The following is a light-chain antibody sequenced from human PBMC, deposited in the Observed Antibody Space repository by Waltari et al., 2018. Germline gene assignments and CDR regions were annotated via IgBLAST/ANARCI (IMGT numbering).Light chain of an antibody. CDR1: QSVRSRY. CDR2: GAS. V-gene: IGKV3-20*01. J-gene: IGKJ1*01. Sequence: IGLTQSPGTLSLSPGERGTLSCRASQSVRSRYLAWYQQKPGQAPRLLIYGASSRATGIPDRFSGSGSGTDFSLTISRLEPEDFADYYCQQYGSSPQMFGQGTKVEIK. CDR3: QQYGSSPQM.